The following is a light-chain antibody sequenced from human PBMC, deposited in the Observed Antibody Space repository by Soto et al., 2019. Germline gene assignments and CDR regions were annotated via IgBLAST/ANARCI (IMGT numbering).Light chain of an antibody. V-gene: IGKV2-30*02. CDR2: KIS. CDR1: QSLVHSDGNTY. Sequence: DVVMTQSPLSLPVTLGQPASISCRSSQSLVHSDGNTYLSWFQQRPGQAPRRLIYKISNRDSGVPDRFSGSGSGTDFTLKIRRVEAEDVGVYYCMQGTHWLYTFGQGIKLEIK. J-gene: IGKJ2*01. CDR3: MQGTHWLYT.